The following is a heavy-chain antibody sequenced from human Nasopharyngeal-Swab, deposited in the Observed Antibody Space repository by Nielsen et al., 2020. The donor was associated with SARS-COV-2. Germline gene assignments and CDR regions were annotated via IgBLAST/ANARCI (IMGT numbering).Heavy chain of an antibody. J-gene: IGHJ4*02. V-gene: IGHV4-39*07. CDR2: IYYSGST. CDR1: GGSISSSSYY. CDR3: ARDLGYDTDY. Sequence: SETLSLTCTVSGGSISSSSYYWGWIRQPPGKGLEWIGSIYYSGSTYYNPSLKSRVTMSVDTSKNQFSLKLSSVTAADTAVYYCARDLGYDTDYWGQGTLVTVSS. D-gene: IGHD3-22*01.